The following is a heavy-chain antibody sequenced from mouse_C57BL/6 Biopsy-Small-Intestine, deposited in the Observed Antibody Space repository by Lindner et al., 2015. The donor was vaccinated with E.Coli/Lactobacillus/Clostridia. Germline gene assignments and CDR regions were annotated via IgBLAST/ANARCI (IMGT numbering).Heavy chain of an antibody. CDR2: IIPIFGTT. V-gene: IGHV1-81*01. Sequence: SVKVSCKASGGTFSTYAINWVRQAPGQGLEWMGGIIPIFGTTNYAQQFQGRMTITADESTTTAYMELSSLRSEDTAVYYCAREHNSWPYHFDYWGQGTLVTVSS. D-gene: IGHD3-1*01. CDR3: AREHNSWPYHFDY. J-gene: IGHJ4*01. CDR1: GGTFSTYA.